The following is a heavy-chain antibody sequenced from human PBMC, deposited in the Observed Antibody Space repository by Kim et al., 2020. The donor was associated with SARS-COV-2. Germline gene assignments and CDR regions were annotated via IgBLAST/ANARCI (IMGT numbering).Heavy chain of an antibody. Sequence: GGSLRLSCAASGFTFSSYAMHWVRQAPGKGLEWVAVISYDGSNKYYADSVKGRFTISRDNSKNTLYLQMNSLRAEDTAVYYCARDGDIAAASGSYYYYYGMDVWGQGTTVTVSS. CDR2: ISYDGSNK. J-gene: IGHJ6*02. CDR1: GFTFSSYA. D-gene: IGHD6-13*01. CDR3: ARDGDIAAASGSYYYYYGMDV. V-gene: IGHV3-30-3*01.